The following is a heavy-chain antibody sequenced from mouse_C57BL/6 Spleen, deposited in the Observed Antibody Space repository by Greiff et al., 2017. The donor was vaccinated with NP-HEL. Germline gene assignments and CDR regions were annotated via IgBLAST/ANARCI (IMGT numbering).Heavy chain of an antibody. J-gene: IGHJ3*01. V-gene: IGHV1-76*01. CDR3: ARSGYGYDPWFAY. Sequence: VKLMESGAELVRPGASVKLSCKASGYTFTDYYINWVKRRPGQGLEWIARIYPGSGNTYYNEKFKGKATLTAEKSSSTAYMQLSSLTSEDSAVYFCARSGYGYDPWFAYWGQGTLVTVSA. CDR1: GYTFTDYY. D-gene: IGHD2-2*01. CDR2: IYPGSGNT.